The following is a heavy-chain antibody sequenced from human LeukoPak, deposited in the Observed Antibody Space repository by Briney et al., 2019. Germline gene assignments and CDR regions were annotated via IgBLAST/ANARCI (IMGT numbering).Heavy chain of an antibody. D-gene: IGHD5-18*01. CDR3: ARDGGRYSYGAAFDY. Sequence: PSETLSLTCTVSGGSISSSSFYWGWIRQPPGKGLEWIGSIYYSGGTYYTPSLKSRVTISVDTSRTHFSLKLSSVTAADTAVYYCARDGGRYSYGAAFDYWGQGTLVTVSS. V-gene: IGHV4-39*02. CDR1: GGSISSSSFY. CDR2: IYYSGGT. J-gene: IGHJ4*02.